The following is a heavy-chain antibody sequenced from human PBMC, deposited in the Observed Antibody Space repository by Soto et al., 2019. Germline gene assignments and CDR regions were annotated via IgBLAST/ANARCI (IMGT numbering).Heavy chain of an antibody. CDR2: ISYDGSHK. V-gene: IGHV3-30-3*01. J-gene: IGHJ3*02. CDR3: ASGGFTISSLGAFDI. D-gene: IGHD3-9*01. Sequence: QVQLVESGGGVVQPGRSLRLSCAASGFTFSSYAMHWFRQAPGKGLEWVAVISYDGSHKYYADSVKGRFTISRDNSKNTLYLQMNSLRAEDTAVYYCASGGFTISSLGAFDIWGQGTMVTVSS. CDR1: GFTFSSYA.